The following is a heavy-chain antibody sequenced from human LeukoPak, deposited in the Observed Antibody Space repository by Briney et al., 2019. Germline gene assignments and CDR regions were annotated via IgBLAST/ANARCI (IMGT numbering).Heavy chain of an antibody. Sequence: ASVKVSCKASGYTFTSYGISWVRQAPGQGLEWMGVIDPTSGKTNYAQKFQGRVTMNRDMSTSTIYLELTSLRSDDTAFFCARDLRTVTVAGLGVFDIWGQGTIVSVSS. CDR1: GYTFTSYG. D-gene: IGHD6-19*01. J-gene: IGHJ3*02. CDR2: IDPTSGKT. CDR3: ARDLRTVTVAGLGVFDI. V-gene: IGHV1-46*01.